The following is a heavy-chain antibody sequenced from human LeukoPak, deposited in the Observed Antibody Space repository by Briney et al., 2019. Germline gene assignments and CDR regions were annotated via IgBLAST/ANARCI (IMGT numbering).Heavy chain of an antibody. CDR3: IRGAASGSYYGFDV. V-gene: IGHV3-23*01. CDR1: GFTFSSYA. J-gene: IGHJ6*02. CDR2: ISGSGGST. Sequence: PGGSLRLSCAASGFTFSSYAMSWVRQAPGKGLEWVSAISGSGGSTYYADSVKGRFTLSRDDSKNTAYLQMNSLKTEDTAVYYCIRGAASGSYYGFDVWGQGATVTVSS. D-gene: IGHD1-26*01.